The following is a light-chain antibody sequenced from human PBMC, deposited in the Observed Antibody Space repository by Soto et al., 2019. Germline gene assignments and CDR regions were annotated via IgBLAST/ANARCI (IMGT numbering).Light chain of an antibody. CDR3: QQYNNWPQT. V-gene: IGKV3-20*01. J-gene: IGKJ1*01. CDR2: GAS. CDR1: QSVTINY. Sequence: EIVLTQSPGTLSLSPGERATLSCRASQSVTINYLAWYQQKPGQAPRLLVYGASTRATGIPDRFSGSGSGTDFTLTINRLEPEDFAVYYCQQYNNWPQTFGQGTKVDIK.